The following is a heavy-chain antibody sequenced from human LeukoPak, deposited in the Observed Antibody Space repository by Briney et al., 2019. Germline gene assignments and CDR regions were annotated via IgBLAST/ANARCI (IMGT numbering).Heavy chain of an antibody. J-gene: IGHJ4*02. CDR2: ISSSSSYI. V-gene: IGHV3-21*01. D-gene: IGHD6-19*01. Sequence: PGGSLRLSCAASGFTFSSYSMNWVRQAPGKGLEWVSSISSSSSYIYYADSVKGRFTISRDNAKNSLYLQMNSLRAEDTAVYYCARDSIAVAGFDYWGQGTLVTVSS. CDR3: ARDSIAVAGFDY. CDR1: GFTFSSYS.